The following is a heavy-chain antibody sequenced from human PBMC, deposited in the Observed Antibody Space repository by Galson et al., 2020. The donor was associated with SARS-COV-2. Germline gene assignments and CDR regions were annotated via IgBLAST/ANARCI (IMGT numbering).Heavy chain of an antibody. CDR1: GYTFTSYG. V-gene: IGHV1-18*01. J-gene: IGHJ4*02. Sequence: ASVKVSCKASGYTFTSYGISWVRQAPGQGLEWMGWISAYNGNTNYAQKLQGRVTMTTDTSTSTAYMELRSLRSDDTAVYYCARVDIVVVVAADSWYYVDYWGQGTLVTVAA. D-gene: IGHD2-15*01. CDR2: ISAYNGNT. CDR3: ARVDIVVVVAADSWYYVDY.